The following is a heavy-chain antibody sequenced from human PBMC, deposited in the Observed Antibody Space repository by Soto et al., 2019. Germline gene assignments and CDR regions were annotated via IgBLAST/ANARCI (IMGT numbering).Heavy chain of an antibody. J-gene: IGHJ6*02. Sequence: SETLSLTCTVSGGSISSSSYYWGWIRQPPGKGLEWIGSIYYSGSTYYNPSLKSRVTISVDTSKNQFSLKLSSVTAADTAVYYCARQFGYCTNGVCYTYHRGYYGMDVWGQGTTVTVSS. CDR3: ARQFGYCTNGVCYTYHRGYYGMDV. CDR2: IYYSGST. CDR1: GGSISSSSYY. D-gene: IGHD2-8*01. V-gene: IGHV4-39*01.